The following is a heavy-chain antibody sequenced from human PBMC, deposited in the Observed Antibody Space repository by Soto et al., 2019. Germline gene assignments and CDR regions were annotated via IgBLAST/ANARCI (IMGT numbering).Heavy chain of an antibody. D-gene: IGHD3-3*01. CDR2: MNPNSGNT. J-gene: IGHJ5*02. V-gene: IGHV1-8*01. Sequence: QVQLVQSGAEVKKPGASVKVSCKASGYTFTSYDINWVRQATGQGLEWMGWMNPNSGNTGYAQKFQGRVTMTRNTSISTAYMELSSLRSEDTAVYYCARGTYYDFWSGYSHYNWFDPWGQGTLVTVSS. CDR3: ARGTYYDFWSGYSHYNWFDP. CDR1: GYTFTSYD.